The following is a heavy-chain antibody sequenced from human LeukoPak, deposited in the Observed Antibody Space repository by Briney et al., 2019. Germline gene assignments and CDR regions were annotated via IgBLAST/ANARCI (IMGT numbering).Heavy chain of an antibody. V-gene: IGHV3-30*02. J-gene: IGHJ4*02. CDR2: IRYDGSNK. D-gene: IGHD3-22*01. Sequence: GGSLRLSCAASGFTFSSYGMHWVRQAPGKGLEWVAFIRYDGSNKYYADSVKGRFTISRDNSKNTLYLQMNSLRAEDTAVYYCTTYYYDSSGYYPFDYWGQGTLVTVSS. CDR3: TTYYYDSSGYYPFDY. CDR1: GFTFSSYG.